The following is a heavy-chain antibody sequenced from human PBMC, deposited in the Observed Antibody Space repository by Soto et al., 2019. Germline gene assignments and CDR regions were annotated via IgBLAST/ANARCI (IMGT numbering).Heavy chain of an antibody. CDR2: IWYDGSNK. V-gene: IGHV3-33*01. CDR3: ARSPPIPYGDYFSYAAYWYFDL. J-gene: IGHJ2*01. CDR1: GFTFSSYG. D-gene: IGHD4-17*01. Sequence: QVQLVESGGGVVQPGRSLRLSCAASGFTFSSYGMHWVRQAPGKGLEWVAVIWYDGSNKYYADSVKGRFTISRDKSKNTLYLQMNSLRAEDTAVYYCARSPPIPYGDYFSYAAYWYFDLWGRGTLVTVSS.